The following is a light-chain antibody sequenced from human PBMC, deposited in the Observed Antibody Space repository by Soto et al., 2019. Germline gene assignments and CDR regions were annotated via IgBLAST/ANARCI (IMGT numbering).Light chain of an antibody. CDR2: DAS. V-gene: IGKV1-5*01. J-gene: IGKJ1*01. CDR3: QQYNTYSPTWT. CDR1: QSISSW. Sequence: DIQMTQSPSTLSASVGDRVTITCRASQSISSWLAWYQQKPGKAPKLLIYDASSLESGVPSRFSGSGSGTEFTLTISSLQPDEFATYYCQQYNTYSPTWTFGQGTKV.